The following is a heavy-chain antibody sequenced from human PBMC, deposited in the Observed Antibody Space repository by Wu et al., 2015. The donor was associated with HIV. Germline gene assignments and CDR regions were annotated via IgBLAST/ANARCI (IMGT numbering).Heavy chain of an antibody. CDR1: GGTFSSNA. J-gene: IGHJ5*02. V-gene: IGHV1-69*12. CDR2: ISPLFGAA. Sequence: QVQLVQSGAEVKKPGSSVKVSCKSSGGTFSSNAISWVRQAPGQGLEWMGGISPLFGAATYAQKFQGRVTITADASTSTGYMEVTSLTSEDTAVYYCTRDRIIDNWFDPWGQGTLVTVSS. CDR3: TRDRIIDNWFDP.